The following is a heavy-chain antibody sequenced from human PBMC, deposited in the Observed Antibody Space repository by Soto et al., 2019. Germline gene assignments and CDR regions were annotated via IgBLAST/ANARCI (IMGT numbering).Heavy chain of an antibody. D-gene: IGHD1-1*01. CDR3: AHLPWKEMWPRAPVVN. J-gene: IGHJ4*02. Sequence: QITLRESGPTLVKPTQTLTLTCTFSGFSLSTSGVGVGWIRQPPGKALEWLGIIFWDDEKRYRPSLKRRVSITKDTSKNQLVLTMTNMDPVDTATYYCAHLPWKEMWPRAPVVNWGQGTPVTVSS. CDR2: IFWDDEK. V-gene: IGHV2-5*02. CDR1: GFSLSTSGVG.